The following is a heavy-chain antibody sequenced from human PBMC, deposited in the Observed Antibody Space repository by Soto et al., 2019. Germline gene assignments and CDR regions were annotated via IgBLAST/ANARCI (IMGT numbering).Heavy chain of an antibody. Sequence: ASVKVSCKASGYTFTSYAMHWVRQAPGQRLEWMGWINAGNGNTKYSQKFQGRVTITRDTSASTAYMELNSLTTEDTAFYFCAKDRYSSSWYYFDYWGQGTSVTVSS. CDR3: AKDRYSSSWYYFDY. J-gene: IGHJ4*02. V-gene: IGHV1-3*01. CDR1: GYTFTSYA. D-gene: IGHD6-13*01. CDR2: INAGNGNT.